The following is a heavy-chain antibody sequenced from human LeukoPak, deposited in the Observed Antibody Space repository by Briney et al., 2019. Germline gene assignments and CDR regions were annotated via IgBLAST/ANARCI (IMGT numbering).Heavy chain of an antibody. V-gene: IGHV4-39*01. CDR1: GGSISSSSYY. CDR3: ARLRIAAADT. CDR2: IYYSGST. Sequence: PSETLSLTCTVSGGSISSSSYYWGWIRQPPGKGLEWIGSIYYSGSTYYNPSLKSRVTISVDTSKNQFSLKLSSVTAADTAVYYCARLRIAAADTWGQGTLVTVSS. J-gene: IGHJ5*02. D-gene: IGHD6-25*01.